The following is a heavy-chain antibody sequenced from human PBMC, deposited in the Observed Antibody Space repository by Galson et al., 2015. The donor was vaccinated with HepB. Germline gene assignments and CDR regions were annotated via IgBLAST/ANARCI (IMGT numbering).Heavy chain of an antibody. D-gene: IGHD3-3*01. Sequence: SLRLSCAASGFTFSNAWMSWVCQAPGKGLEWVGHIKSKTDGGTTDYAAPVKGRFTISRDDSKNTLYLQMNSLKTEDTAVYYCTTVASITIFGEGAFDIWGQGTMVTVSS. CDR2: IKSKTDGGTT. CDR1: GFTFSNAW. V-gene: IGHV3-15*01. CDR3: TTVASITIFGEGAFDI. J-gene: IGHJ3*02.